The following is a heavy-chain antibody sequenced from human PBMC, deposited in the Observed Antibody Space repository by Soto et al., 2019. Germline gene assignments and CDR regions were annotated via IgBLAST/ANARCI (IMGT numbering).Heavy chain of an antibody. CDR3: AKGAYYHGSGSYFPFDY. V-gene: IGHV3-23*01. Sequence: EVQLLESGGGLVRPGESLRLSCAASGFNFNKYAMSWVRQAPGEGLEWVSGISCCGGTASYADSVKGRFTIARDDAKNTLYLDMNSLRVEDTAVYYCAKGAYYHGSGSYFPFDYWGQGTLVTVSS. CDR1: GFNFNKYA. D-gene: IGHD3-10*01. CDR2: ISCCGGTA. J-gene: IGHJ4*02.